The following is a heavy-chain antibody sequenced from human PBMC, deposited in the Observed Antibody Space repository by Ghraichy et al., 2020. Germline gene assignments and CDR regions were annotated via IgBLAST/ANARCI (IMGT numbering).Heavy chain of an antibody. D-gene: IGHD4-17*01. V-gene: IGHV2-5*01. Sequence: SGPTLVKPTQTLTLTCTFSGFSLSTSGVGVGWIRQPPGKALEWLALIYWNDDKRYSPSLKSRLTITKDTSKNEVVLTMTNMDPVDTATYYCALLPTDRDYGDYGHDYWGQGTLVTVSS. CDR3: ALLPTDRDYGDYGHDY. CDR2: IYWNDDK. J-gene: IGHJ4*02. CDR1: GFSLSTSGVG.